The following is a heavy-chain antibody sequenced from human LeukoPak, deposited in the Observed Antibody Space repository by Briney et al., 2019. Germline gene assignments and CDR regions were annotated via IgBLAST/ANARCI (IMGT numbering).Heavy chain of an antibody. V-gene: IGHV3-30*18. CDR3: AKGAGLLDY. Sequence: GGSLRLSCAASGFTFSSYCMHRVRQAPGKGLEWVAVISYDGSNKYYADSVKGRFTISRDNSKNTLYLQMNSLRAEDTAVYYCAKGAGLLDYWGQGTLVTVSS. CDR2: ISYDGSNK. J-gene: IGHJ4*02. CDR1: GFTFSSYC. D-gene: IGHD5/OR15-5a*01.